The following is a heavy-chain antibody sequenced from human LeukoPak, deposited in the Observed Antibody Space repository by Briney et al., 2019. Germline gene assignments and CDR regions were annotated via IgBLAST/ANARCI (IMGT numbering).Heavy chain of an antibody. J-gene: IGHJ4*02. CDR1: GDSMSGYY. Sequence: SETLSLTCSVSGDSMSGYYWSWIRQPPGKGLEWIGYMYSSGTTSYNPSLKSRIAMSVDTSKNHFSLKLNSVTAADTAVYYCARLYYDILTGDYYFDYWGQGTLVTVSS. V-gene: IGHV4-59*08. D-gene: IGHD3-9*01. CDR3: ARLYYDILTGDYYFDY. CDR2: MYSSGTT.